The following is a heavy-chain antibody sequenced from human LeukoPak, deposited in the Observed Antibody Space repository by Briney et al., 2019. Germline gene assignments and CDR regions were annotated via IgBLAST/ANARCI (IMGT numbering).Heavy chain of an antibody. J-gene: IGHJ5*02. CDR3: TRGGGSTRGWFNWSDP. D-gene: IGHD2-2*01. Sequence: SETLSLTCSVSGGSIYNYYWSWIRQPPGKGLEWIGHISHSGSTSYHPSLTSRVTISVDMSKNQFSLNLTSVTAADTAVYYCTRGGGSTRGWFNWSDPWGQGTLVTVSS. V-gene: IGHV4-59*01. CDR1: GGSIYNYY. CDR2: ISHSGST.